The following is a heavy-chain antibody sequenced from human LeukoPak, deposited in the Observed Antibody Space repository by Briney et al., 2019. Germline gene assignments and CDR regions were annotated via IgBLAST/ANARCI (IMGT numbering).Heavy chain of an antibody. J-gene: IGHJ4*02. CDR1: GFTFSSYS. CDR2: ISGSSSTI. CDR3: ARGSTYYDSSGQVPFDY. D-gene: IGHD3-22*01. Sequence: GGSLRLSCAASGFTFSSYSMNWVRQAPGKGLEWGTYISGSSSTIYYADSVKGRFTISRDNGKNTLYLQMNSLRAEDTAVYYCARGSTYYDSSGQVPFDYWGQGTLVTVSS. V-gene: IGHV3-48*01.